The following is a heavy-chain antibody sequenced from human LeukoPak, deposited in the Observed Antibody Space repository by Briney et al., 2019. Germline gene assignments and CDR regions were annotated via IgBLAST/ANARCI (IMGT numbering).Heavy chain of an antibody. Sequence: GGSLRLSCAASGFTFSSYSMNWVRQAPGKGLEWVSYISSSSSTIYYADSEKGRFTISRDNSKNTLYLQMNSLRAEDTAVYYCAPATIAAATGHHFYYGMGVWGQGTTVTVSS. CDR2: ISSSSSTI. J-gene: IGHJ6*02. CDR3: APATIAAATGHHFYYGMGV. CDR1: GFTFSSYS. D-gene: IGHD6-25*01. V-gene: IGHV3-48*01.